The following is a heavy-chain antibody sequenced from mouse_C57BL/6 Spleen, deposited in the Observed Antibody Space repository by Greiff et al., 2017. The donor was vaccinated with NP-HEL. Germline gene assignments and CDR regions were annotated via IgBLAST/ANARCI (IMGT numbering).Heavy chain of an antibody. D-gene: IGHD1-1*01. Sequence: QVQLQQPGAELVRPGSSVKLSCKASGYTFTSYWMDWVKQRPGQGLEWIGNIYPSDSETHYNQKFKDKATLTVDKSSSTAYMQLSSLTSEDSAVYYCARWAHYYGSSWGFADWGQGTLVTAAA. CDR1: GYTFTSYW. CDR2: IYPSDSET. J-gene: IGHJ3*01. CDR3: ARWAHYYGSSWGFAD. V-gene: IGHV1-61*01.